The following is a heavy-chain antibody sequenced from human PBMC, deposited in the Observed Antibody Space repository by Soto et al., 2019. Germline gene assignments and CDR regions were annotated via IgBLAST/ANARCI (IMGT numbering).Heavy chain of an antibody. V-gene: IGHV3-11*01. D-gene: IGHD3-10*01. Sequence: PGGSLRLSCAASGFTFSDYYMSWIRQAPGKGLEWVSYISSSANTIYYADSVRGRFTISRDNAKNSLYLQMNSLRAEDTAVYYCARRYGLSAFDIWGQGTMVTVSS. CDR1: GFTFSDYY. J-gene: IGHJ3*02. CDR2: ISSSANTI. CDR3: ARRYGLSAFDI.